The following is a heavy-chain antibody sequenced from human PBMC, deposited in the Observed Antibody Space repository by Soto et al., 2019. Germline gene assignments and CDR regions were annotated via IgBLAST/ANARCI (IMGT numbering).Heavy chain of an antibody. V-gene: IGHV4-34*01. J-gene: IGHJ2*01. CDR3: ARESHDILTGPPWVWYFDL. CDR1: GGSFSGYY. CDR2: INDRGSI. D-gene: IGHD3-9*01. Sequence: QVQLQQWGAGPLRPVETLSLTCGVSGGSFSGYYWAWIRQSPGKGLEWIGEINDRGSINYNPSLKNRVSISVDTSKNHYSLNLRSVTAADTAVYDCARESHDILTGPPWVWYFDLWGRGTLVTVSS.